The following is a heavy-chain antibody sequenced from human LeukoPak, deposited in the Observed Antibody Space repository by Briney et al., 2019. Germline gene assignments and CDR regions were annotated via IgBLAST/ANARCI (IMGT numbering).Heavy chain of an antibody. V-gene: IGHV3-48*04. J-gene: IGHJ4*02. CDR1: GFTFSSYS. Sequence: GGSLRLSCAASGFTFSSYSMIWVRQAPGKGLEWVSYISSSGSTIYYADSVKGRFTISRDNAKNSLYLQMNSLRAEDTAVYYCATQEQQLPLKYWGQGTLVTVSS. D-gene: IGHD6-13*01. CDR3: ATQEQQLPLKY. CDR2: ISSSGSTI.